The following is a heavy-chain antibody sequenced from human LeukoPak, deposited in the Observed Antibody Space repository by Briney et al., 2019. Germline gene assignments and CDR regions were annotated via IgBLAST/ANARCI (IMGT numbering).Heavy chain of an antibody. CDR2: INPSGGST. V-gene: IGHV1-46*01. Sequence: GASVKVSCKASGYTFTSYYMHWVRQAPGQGLEWMGIINPSGGSTSYAQKFQGRVTMTRDMSTSTVYMELSSLRSEDTAVYYCARVSITGTTRNYYYMDVWGKGTTVTVSS. J-gene: IGHJ6*03. CDR1: GYTFTSYY. D-gene: IGHD1-7*01. CDR3: ARVSITGTTRNYYYMDV.